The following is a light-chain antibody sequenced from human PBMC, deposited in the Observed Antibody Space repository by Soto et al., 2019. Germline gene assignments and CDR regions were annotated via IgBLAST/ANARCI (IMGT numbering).Light chain of an antibody. Sequence: EIVMTQSPATLSVSPGERVTFSCRASQTISNKLAWYQHKPGQAPRLLISGASTGATGIPARFSGSGSGTEFALTISSLQSEDSAVYYCQQYNNWPSWMFGQGTKVDIK. V-gene: IGKV3-15*01. CDR3: QQYNNWPSWM. CDR2: GAS. J-gene: IGKJ1*01. CDR1: QTISNK.